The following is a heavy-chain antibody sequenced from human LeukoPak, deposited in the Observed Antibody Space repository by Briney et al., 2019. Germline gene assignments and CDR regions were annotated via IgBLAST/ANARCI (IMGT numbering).Heavy chain of an antibody. V-gene: IGHV3-30*18. CDR2: ISYDGSNK. CDR3: AKDRKGDAVAGTLYYYGMDV. J-gene: IGHJ6*04. CDR1: GFTFSSYG. Sequence: GGSLRLSCAASGFTFSSYGMHWVRQAPGKGLEWVAVISYDGSNKYYADSVKGRFTISRDNSKNTLYLQMNSLRAEDTAVYYCAKDRKGDAVAGTLYYYGMDVWGKGTTVTVSS. D-gene: IGHD6-19*01.